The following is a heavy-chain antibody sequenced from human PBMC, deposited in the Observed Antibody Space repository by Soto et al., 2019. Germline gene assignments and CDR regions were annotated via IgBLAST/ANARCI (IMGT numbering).Heavy chain of an antibody. V-gene: IGHV3-21*01. Sequence: GGSLRLSCAASGFTFSSYSMNWVRQAPGKGLEWVSSISSSSSYIYYADSVKGRFTISRDNAKNSLYLQMNSLRAEDTAVYHCAREPQILTGYYNYFDYWGQGTLVTVSS. J-gene: IGHJ4*02. CDR3: AREPQILTGYYNYFDY. CDR1: GFTFSSYS. CDR2: ISSSSSYI. D-gene: IGHD3-9*01.